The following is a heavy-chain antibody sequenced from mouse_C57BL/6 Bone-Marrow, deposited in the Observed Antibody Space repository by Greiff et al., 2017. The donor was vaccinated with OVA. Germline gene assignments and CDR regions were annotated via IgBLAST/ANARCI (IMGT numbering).Heavy chain of an antibody. V-gene: IGHV5-12*01. J-gene: IGHJ4*01. CDR1: GFTFSDYY. Sequence: EVKLVESGGGLVQPGGSLKLSCAASGFTFSDYYMYWVRQTPEKRLEWVAYISNGGGSTYYPDTVKGRFTISRDNAKNTLYLQMSRLKSEDTAIYYCARHDWDVGYAMDYWGQGTSVTVSS. CDR2: ISNGGGST. CDR3: ARHDWDVGYAMDY. D-gene: IGHD4-1*01.